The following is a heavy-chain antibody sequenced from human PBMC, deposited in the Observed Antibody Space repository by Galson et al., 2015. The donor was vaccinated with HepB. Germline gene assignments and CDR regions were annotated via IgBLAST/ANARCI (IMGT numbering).Heavy chain of an antibody. J-gene: IGHJ6*03. V-gene: IGHV3-23*01. D-gene: IGHD6-6*01. Sequence: LGLSCPASGFTFHDSVMSWVREAPGEGLEGVSAISTSGGSTYYADSVKGRSAISRDDSKNTLSLQMHSLRAEDTAVYYCAKAYSSSSFYFYMSVWGKGTTVTVSS. CDR2: ISTSGGST. CDR1: GFTFHDSV. CDR3: AKAYSSSSFYFYMSV.